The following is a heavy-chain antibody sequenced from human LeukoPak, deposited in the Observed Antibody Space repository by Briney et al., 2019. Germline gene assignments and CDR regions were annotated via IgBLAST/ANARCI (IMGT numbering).Heavy chain of an antibody. CDR2: IWYDGSNK. CDR3: ARNLKAVARYDYYGMDV. Sequence: GGSLRLSCAASGFTFSSYGKHWVRQAPGKGLERVAVIWYDGSNKYYADSVKGRLTISRDNSKNTLYLQMNSLRAEDTAVYYCARNLKAVARYDYYGMDVWGQGTTVTVSS. D-gene: IGHD6-19*01. CDR1: GFTFSSYG. J-gene: IGHJ6*02. V-gene: IGHV3-33*01.